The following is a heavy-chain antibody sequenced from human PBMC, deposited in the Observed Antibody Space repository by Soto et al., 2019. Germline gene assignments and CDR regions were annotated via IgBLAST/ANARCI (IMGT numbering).Heavy chain of an antibody. Sequence: ASVKVSCKASGYSFTNNGVSWVRQATGQGLEWMGWMNPGSGDTGYAQKFQGRVTMTRDISIATAYMELSSLRSDDTARYYCARMAAFGSLNCFCPWGQGTLVTVSS. CDR3: ARMAAFGSLNCFCP. CDR2: MNPGSGDT. V-gene: IGHV1-8*01. J-gene: IGHJ5*02. D-gene: IGHD3-16*01. CDR1: GYSFTNNG.